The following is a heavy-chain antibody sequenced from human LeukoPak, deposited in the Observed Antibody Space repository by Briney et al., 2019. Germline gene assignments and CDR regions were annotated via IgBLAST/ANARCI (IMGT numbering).Heavy chain of an antibody. CDR3: ARESVVYAHDY. CDR1: GYSISSGYY. Sequence: SETLSLTCTVSGYSISSGYYWGWIRQPPGKGLEWIGSIYHSGSTYYNPSLKSRLTISLDTSKNQFSLKLTSVTAADTAVYYCARESVVYAHDYWGQGTLVTVSS. D-gene: IGHD2-8*02. V-gene: IGHV4-38-2*02. CDR2: IYHSGST. J-gene: IGHJ4*02.